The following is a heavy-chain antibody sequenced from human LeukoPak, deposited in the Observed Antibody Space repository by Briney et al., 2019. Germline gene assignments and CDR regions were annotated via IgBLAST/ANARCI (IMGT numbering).Heavy chain of an antibody. J-gene: IGHJ1*01. D-gene: IGHD4-17*01. CDR2: IYYSGST. CDR3: ARQYGDYFPEYFQH. CDR1: GGSISSYY. V-gene: IGHV4-59*08. Sequence: KPSETLSLTCTVSGGSISSYYWGWIRQPPGKGLEWIGYIYYSGSTNYNPSLKSRVTISVDTSKNQFSLKLSSVTAADTAVYYCARQYGDYFPEYFQHWGQGTLVTVSS.